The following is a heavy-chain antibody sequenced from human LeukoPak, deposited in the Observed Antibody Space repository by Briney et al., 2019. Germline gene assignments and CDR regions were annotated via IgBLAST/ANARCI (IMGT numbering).Heavy chain of an antibody. J-gene: IGHJ5*02. CDR3: ARKGSPVAGKRNWFDP. D-gene: IGHD6-19*01. Sequence: ASVKVSCKASGYNFINYGITWVRQAPGQGLEWMGWINSNNGKTEYTQMLQGRVTMTTDTATSRVYMELRSLRSDDTAVYYCARKGSPVAGKRNWFDPWGQGTLVIVSS. CDR1: GYNFINYG. CDR2: INSNNGKT. V-gene: IGHV1-18*01.